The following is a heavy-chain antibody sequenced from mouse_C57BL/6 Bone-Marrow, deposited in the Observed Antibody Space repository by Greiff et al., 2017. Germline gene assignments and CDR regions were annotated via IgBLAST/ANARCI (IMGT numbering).Heavy chain of an antibody. V-gene: IGHV5-17*01. D-gene: IGHD4-1*01. CDR2: ISSGSSTI. J-gene: IGHJ1*03. CDR3: ARGDWDPFYWYFDV. Sequence: EVMLVESGGGLVKPGGSLKLSCAASGFTFSDYGMHWVRQAPEKGLEWVAYISSGSSTIYYADTVKGRFTISRDNAKNTLFLQMTSLRSEDTAMYYCARGDWDPFYWYFDVWGTGTTVTVSS. CDR1: GFTFSDYG.